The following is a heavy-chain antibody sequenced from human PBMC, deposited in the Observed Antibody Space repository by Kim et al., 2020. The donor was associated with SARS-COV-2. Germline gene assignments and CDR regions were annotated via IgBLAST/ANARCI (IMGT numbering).Heavy chain of an antibody. V-gene: IGHV6-1*01. CDR1: GDSVSSNSAA. Sequence: SQTLSLTCAISGDSVSSNSAAWNWIRQSPSRGLEWLGRTYYRSKWYNDYAVSVKSRITINPDTSKNQFSLQLNSVTPEDTAVYYCAREGGYSSGWYRNWFDPWGQGTLVTVSS. CDR3: AREGGYSSGWYRNWFDP. CDR2: TYYRSKWYN. J-gene: IGHJ5*02. D-gene: IGHD6-19*01.